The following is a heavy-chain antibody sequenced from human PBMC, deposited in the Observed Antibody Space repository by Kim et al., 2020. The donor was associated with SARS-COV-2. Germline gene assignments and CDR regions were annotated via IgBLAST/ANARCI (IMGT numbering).Heavy chain of an antibody. CDR2: IYYSGST. CDR3: ARGENGYYDFWSGYYKGPHNWFDP. D-gene: IGHD3-3*01. Sequence: SETLSLTCTVSGGSISSYYWSWIRQPPGKGLEWIGYIYYSGSTNYNPSLKSRVTISVDTSKNQFSLKLSSVTAADTAVYYCARGENGYYDFWSGYYKGPHNWFDPWGQGTLVTVSS. CDR1: GGSISSYY. V-gene: IGHV4-59*13. J-gene: IGHJ5*02.